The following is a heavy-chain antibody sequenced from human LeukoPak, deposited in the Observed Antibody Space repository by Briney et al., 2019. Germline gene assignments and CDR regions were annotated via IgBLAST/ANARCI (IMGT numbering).Heavy chain of an antibody. Sequence: PGGSLRLSCAASGFTFNIYAMSWVRQAPGRGLEWVSSFSSSGGSTYYADSVKGRFAISRDNSKKTLSLQMNSLRVEDTAVYYCAREMGGYYLDYWGQGTLVTVSS. J-gene: IGHJ4*02. CDR1: GFTFNIYA. CDR3: AREMGGYYLDY. CDR2: FSSSGGST. V-gene: IGHV3-23*01. D-gene: IGHD3-16*01.